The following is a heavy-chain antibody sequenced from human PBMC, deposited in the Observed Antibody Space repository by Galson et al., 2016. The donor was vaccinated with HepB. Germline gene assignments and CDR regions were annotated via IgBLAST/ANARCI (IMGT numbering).Heavy chain of an antibody. CDR3: ARPRPPYYYYGMDV. J-gene: IGHJ6*04. CDR1: GFTFSSYS. CDR2: IHSSGNYI. Sequence: SLRLSYAASGFTFSSYSMNWVRQAPGKGLEWVSFIHSSGNYIYYADSVKGRFTISRDNANSSLYLEMNNLRAEDTAVYYCARPRPPYYYYGMDVWGKGTTVTVSS. V-gene: IGHV3-21*01.